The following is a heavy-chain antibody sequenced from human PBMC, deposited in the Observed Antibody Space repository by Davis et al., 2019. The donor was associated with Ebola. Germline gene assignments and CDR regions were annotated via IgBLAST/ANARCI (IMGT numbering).Heavy chain of an antibody. CDR1: GFTFGVHS. CDR3: AKDLGSRVAFYGMDG. CDR2: ITSGNYI. D-gene: IGHD1-26*01. V-gene: IGHV3-21*01. Sequence: GESLKISCAVSGFTFGVHSMNWVRQAPGKGLEWVSSITSGNYITYADSVKGRFTISRDTSKNTVFLQMNSLGAEDTAVYYCAKDLGSRVAFYGMDGWGKGTTVTVSS. J-gene: IGHJ6*04.